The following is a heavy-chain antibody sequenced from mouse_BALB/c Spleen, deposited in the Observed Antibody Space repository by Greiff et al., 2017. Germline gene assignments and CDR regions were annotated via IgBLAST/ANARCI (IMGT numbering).Heavy chain of an antibody. J-gene: IGHJ4*01. Sequence: EVQLVESGGDLVKPGGSLKLSCAASGFTFSSYGMSWVRQTPDQRLEWVATISSGGSYTYYPDSVKGRFTISRDKAKTTLYLQMSSLKAEDTAMFDCARRYDDYDEEAAMDYWGQGTSVTVSS. CDR2: ISSGGSYT. V-gene: IGHV5-6*01. CDR1: GFTFSSYG. CDR3: ARRYDDYDEEAAMDY. D-gene: IGHD2-4*01.